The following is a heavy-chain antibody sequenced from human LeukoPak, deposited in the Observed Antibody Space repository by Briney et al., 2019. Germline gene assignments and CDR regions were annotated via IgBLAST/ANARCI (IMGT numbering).Heavy chain of an antibody. Sequence: ASVKVSCKASGYTFTSYGISWVRQAPGQGLEWMGWISAYNGNTNYAQKLQGRVTMTTDTSTSTAYMEPRSLRSDDTAVYYSARDGPDIVVVPAAADYYYYMDVWGKGTTVTVSS. D-gene: IGHD2-2*01. J-gene: IGHJ6*03. V-gene: IGHV1-18*01. CDR1: GYTFTSYG. CDR3: ARDGPDIVVVPAAADYYYYMDV. CDR2: ISAYNGNT.